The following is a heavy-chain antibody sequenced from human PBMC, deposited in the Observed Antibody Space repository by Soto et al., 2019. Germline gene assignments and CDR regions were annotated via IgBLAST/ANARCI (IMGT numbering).Heavy chain of an antibody. D-gene: IGHD1-7*01. Sequence: GGSLRLSCAASGFTFSTYSMSWVRQAPGKGLEWVAHITASGGTTYYADSVKGRFTISRDTSRNTLYLQMNGLRAEDTALYYCAKCMQAYWNYDAHHIWGQGTMVNRLL. CDR3: AKCMQAYWNYDAHHI. CDR1: GFTFSTYS. CDR2: ITASGGTT. V-gene: IGHV3-23*01. J-gene: IGHJ3*02.